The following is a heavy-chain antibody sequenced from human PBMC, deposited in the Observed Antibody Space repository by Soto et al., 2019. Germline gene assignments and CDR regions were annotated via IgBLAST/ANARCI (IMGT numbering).Heavy chain of an antibody. CDR2: INYNSGSV. D-gene: IGHD6-13*01. J-gene: IGHJ4*02. CDR1: GFTFDVYA. CDR3: AKDISLRGWVYLVVEY. Sequence: EVQLVESGGGWVQPGRSLRLSCAASGFTFDVYAMHWVRQAPGKGLELFSGINYNSGSVGYADSVKGRFTISRDNAKNALQLQMNSLRAEDKAVYYCAKDISLRGWVYLVVEYWGQGTLVTVAP. V-gene: IGHV3-9*01.